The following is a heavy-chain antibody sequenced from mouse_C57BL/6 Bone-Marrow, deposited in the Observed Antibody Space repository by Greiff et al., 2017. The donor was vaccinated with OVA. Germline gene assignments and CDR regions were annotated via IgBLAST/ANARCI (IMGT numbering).Heavy chain of an antibody. Sequence: EVQRVESGGDLVKPGGSLKLSCAASGFTFTSSGMSWVRQTPDQRLEWVATISSGGSYTYSPDSVKGRFTISRDNAKNTLYLQMSSLKSDDTAMYYCARLIYYGFYYAMDDWGKGTSVTVSS. D-gene: IGHD2-2*01. CDR3: ARLIYYGFYYAMDD. V-gene: IGHV5-6*01. CDR2: ISSGGSYT. CDR1: GFTFTSSG. J-gene: IGHJ4*01.